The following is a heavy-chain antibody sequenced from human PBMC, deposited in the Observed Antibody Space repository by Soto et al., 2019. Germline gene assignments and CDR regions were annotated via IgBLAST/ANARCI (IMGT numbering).Heavy chain of an antibody. D-gene: IGHD3-9*01. CDR1: GFTFGDYA. Sequence: GGSLRLSCTASGFTFGDYAMSWFRQAPGKGLEWVGFIRSKAYGGTTEYAASVKGRFTISRDDSKSIAYLQMNSLKTEDTAVYYCTRVRDSDYDILTGFDYWGQGTLVTVSS. J-gene: IGHJ4*02. CDR3: TRVRDSDYDILTGFDY. V-gene: IGHV3-49*03. CDR2: IRSKAYGGTT.